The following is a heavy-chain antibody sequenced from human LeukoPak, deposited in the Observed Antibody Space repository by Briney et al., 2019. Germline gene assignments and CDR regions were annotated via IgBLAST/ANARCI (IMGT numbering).Heavy chain of an antibody. CDR1: GGSISGHH. D-gene: IGHD3-3*01. CDR2: ISYSGSA. Sequence: SETLSLTCTVSGGSISGHHWSWIRQPPGKGLEWIGYISYSGSANYNPSLKSRVTMSVDTSKNQFSLNLSSVTTADTAVYYCAREGSFGSPGYWGQGTLVTVSS. V-gene: IGHV4-59*11. CDR3: AREGSFGSPGY. J-gene: IGHJ4*02.